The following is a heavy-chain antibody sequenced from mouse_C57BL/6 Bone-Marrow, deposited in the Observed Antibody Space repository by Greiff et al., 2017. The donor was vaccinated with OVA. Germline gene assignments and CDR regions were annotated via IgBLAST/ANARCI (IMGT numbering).Heavy chain of an antibody. CDR2: INPYNCGT. CDR3: ARFYIYAMDY. Sequence: EVQLQQSGPVLVKPGASVKMSCKASGYTFTDYYMNWVKQSHGKSLEWIGVINPYNCGTSYNQQFKGKATLTVDKSSSTAYMELNSLTSEDSAVYYCARFYIYAMDYWGQGTSVTVSS. J-gene: IGHJ4*01. V-gene: IGHV1-19*01. CDR1: GYTFTDYY.